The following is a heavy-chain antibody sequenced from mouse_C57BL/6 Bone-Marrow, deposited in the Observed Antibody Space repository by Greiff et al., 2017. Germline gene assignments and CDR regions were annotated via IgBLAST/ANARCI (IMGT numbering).Heavy chain of an antibody. CDR3: ARHEEGPFYYDYGGAWFAY. J-gene: IGHJ3*01. Sequence: VQLQQSGAELVKPGASVKLSCKASGYTFTEYTIHWVKQRSGQGLEWLGWFYPGSGSIKYNEKFKDKATLTADKSSSTVYMELSRLTSEDSAVYVCARHEEGPFYYDYGGAWFAYWGQGTLVTVSA. CDR1: GYTFTEYT. D-gene: IGHD2-4*01. CDR2: FYPGSGSI. V-gene: IGHV1-62-2*01.